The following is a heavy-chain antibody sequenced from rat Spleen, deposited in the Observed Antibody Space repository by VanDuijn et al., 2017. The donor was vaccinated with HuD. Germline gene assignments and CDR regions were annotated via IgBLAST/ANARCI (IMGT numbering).Heavy chain of an antibody. CDR1: GFTFSGYG. V-gene: IGHV5-17*01. J-gene: IGHJ2*01. CDR2: IIYDGSST. CDR3: GRQDYGYTYDY. Sequence: EVQLVESGGGLIQPGRSLKVSCAASGFTFSGYGMGWVRQAPKKGLEWVATIIYDGSSTYYRGSVKGRFTISRDNAKSTLYLQMDSLRSEDTATYYCGRQDYGYTYDYWCQGVMVTVSS. D-gene: IGHD1-9*01.